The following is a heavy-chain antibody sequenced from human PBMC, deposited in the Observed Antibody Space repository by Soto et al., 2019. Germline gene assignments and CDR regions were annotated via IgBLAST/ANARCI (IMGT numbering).Heavy chain of an antibody. Sequence: PGGSLRLSCAASGFTFSDYYMTWIRQAPGKGLEWVSHISSSGSTIFYADSVKGRFTISRDNAKNSLYLQMNSLRAEDTAVYYCARDPRYCRSASCYDEYYYYYMDVWGKGTTVTVSS. CDR1: GFTFSDYY. CDR2: ISSSGSTI. J-gene: IGHJ6*03. V-gene: IGHV3-11*01. D-gene: IGHD2-2*01. CDR3: ARDPRYCRSASCYDEYYYYYMDV.